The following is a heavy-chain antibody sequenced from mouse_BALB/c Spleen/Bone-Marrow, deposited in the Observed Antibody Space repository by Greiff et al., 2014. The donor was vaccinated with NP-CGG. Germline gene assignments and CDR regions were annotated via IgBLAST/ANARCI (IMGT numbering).Heavy chain of an antibody. D-gene: IGHD2-3*01. V-gene: IGHV1-15*01. CDR2: IHPRSGGT. CDR3: TRDGDGYYPYTLDN. CDR1: GYTFTDYE. Sequence: VQLQQSGAELVRPGASVKLSCKALGYTFTDYEIHWVKQTPVHGLEWIGAIHPRSGGTAYNQKFKGKATLTADKSSSIAYMERSSLTSEDSAVYDCTRDGDGYYPYTLDNWGQGTSVTVSS. J-gene: IGHJ4*01.